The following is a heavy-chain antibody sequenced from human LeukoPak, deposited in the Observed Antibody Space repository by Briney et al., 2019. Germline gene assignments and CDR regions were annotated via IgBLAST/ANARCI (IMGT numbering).Heavy chain of an antibody. CDR3: ARALEYYDSSGSGY. CDR2: INPSGGST. CDR1: GYIFTSYY. D-gene: IGHD3-22*01. Sequence: ASVKVSCKASGYIFTSYYIHWVRQAPGQGLGWMGIINPSGGSTSYAQKFQGRVTMTRDTSRSTVYMELNSLRSEDTAVYYCARALEYYDSSGSGYWGQGTLVTVSS. J-gene: IGHJ4*02. V-gene: IGHV1-46*01.